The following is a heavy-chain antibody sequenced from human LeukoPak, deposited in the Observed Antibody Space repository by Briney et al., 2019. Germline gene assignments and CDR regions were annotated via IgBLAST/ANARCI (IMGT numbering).Heavy chain of an antibody. CDR2: IYYNGNT. CDR1: GGSISSYY. CDR3: AREGYYYDSSGYTPFDP. D-gene: IGHD3-22*01. Sequence: SETLSLTCVVSGGSISSYYWNWIRQPPGKGLEWIGYIYYNGNTYYNPSLKSRVTMSVDMSKNQLSLKLSSVTAADTAVYYCAREGYYYDSSGYTPFDPWGQGTLVTVSS. J-gene: IGHJ5*02. V-gene: IGHV4-59*01.